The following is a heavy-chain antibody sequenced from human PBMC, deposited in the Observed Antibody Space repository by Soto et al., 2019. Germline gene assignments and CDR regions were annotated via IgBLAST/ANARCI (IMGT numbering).Heavy chain of an antibody. CDR3: ARGGGVTTTGDDY. CDR2: IYHSGST. CDR1: GGSINTATHS. D-gene: IGHD4-4*01. V-gene: IGHV4-30-2*01. Sequence: QLQLQESGSGLVKPSQTLSLTCAVSGGSINTATHSWSWIRQPPGKGLEWIGYIYHSGSTYYNPSVTSRVTTAIDKAHHQFSLRLRSVTAADTAVYYCARGGGVTTTGDDYWGQGILVTVSS. J-gene: IGHJ4*02.